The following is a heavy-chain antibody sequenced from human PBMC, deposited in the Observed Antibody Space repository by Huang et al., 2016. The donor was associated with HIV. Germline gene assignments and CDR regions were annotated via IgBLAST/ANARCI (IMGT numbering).Heavy chain of an antibody. V-gene: IGHV4-34*02. CDR1: GASFNSYY. CDR3: ARMPTPSYFDTWSLSPVEEDFFYYNLDV. D-gene: IGHD3-9*01. CDR2: IKPGGST. J-gene: IGHJ6*02. Sequence: QVRLQQWGQGLLKPSETLSLTCAVYGASFNSYYWSWVRQSPCNGLEWIGEIKPGGSTTYNPSYKSRVTCTVDSSKSQFCLKFLAMTAADAAIYYCARMPTPSYFDTWSLSPVEEDFFYYNLDVWGQGTPVSVSS.